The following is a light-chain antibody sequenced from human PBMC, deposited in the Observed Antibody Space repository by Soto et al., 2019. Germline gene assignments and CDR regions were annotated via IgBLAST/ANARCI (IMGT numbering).Light chain of an antibody. CDR1: QSISSW. CDR2: VAS. Sequence: IRMTQSPSTMSASVGDRVTITGRALQSISSWLACSQQKPGKAPNLLIYVASNLESGVPSRFSGSGSGTECTLTITSLQPDDSATYYCQQDTSFFLTFGQGTKLEI. V-gene: IGKV1-5*03. J-gene: IGKJ2*01. CDR3: QQDTSFFLT.